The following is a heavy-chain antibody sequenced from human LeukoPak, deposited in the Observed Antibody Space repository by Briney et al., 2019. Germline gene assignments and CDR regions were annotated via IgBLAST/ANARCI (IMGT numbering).Heavy chain of an antibody. CDR1: GGSISSGDYY. CDR2: IYYSGST. V-gene: IGHV4-30-4*01. CDR3: ARAKGLEYSSGSIDY. Sequence: SETLSLTCTVSGGSISSGDYYWSWIRQPPGKGLEWIGYIYYSGSTYYNPSLKSRVTISVDTSKNQFSLKLSSVTAADTAVYYCARAKGLEYSSGSIDYWGQGTLVTVSS. D-gene: IGHD6-19*01. J-gene: IGHJ4*02.